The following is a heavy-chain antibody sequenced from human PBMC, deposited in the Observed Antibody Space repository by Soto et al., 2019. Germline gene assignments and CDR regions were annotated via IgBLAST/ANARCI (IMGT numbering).Heavy chain of an antibody. CDR2: IITILGIA. Sequence: QVQLVQSGAEVKKPGSSVKVSCKASGGTFSSYTISWVRQAPGQVLEWMGRIITILGIANYAQKFQGRVTITADKSTSTAYMELSSLRSEDTAVYYCARDRDSSTHYYYCYSMDVWGKGTTVTVSS. J-gene: IGHJ6*03. CDR3: ARDRDSSTHYYYCYSMDV. CDR1: GGTFSSYT. D-gene: IGHD6-13*01. V-gene: IGHV1-69*08.